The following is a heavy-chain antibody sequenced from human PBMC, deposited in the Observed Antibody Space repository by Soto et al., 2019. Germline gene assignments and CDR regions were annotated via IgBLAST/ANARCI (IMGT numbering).Heavy chain of an antibody. V-gene: IGHV3-30-3*01. CDR2: ISYDGSNK. CDR1: GFTFSSYA. CDR3: ARDNPVYYDSSGYFDAFDI. J-gene: IGHJ3*02. Sequence: SLRLSFAAAGFTFSSYAMHWVRQAPGKGLEWVAVISYDGSNKYYADSVKGRFTISRDNSKNTLYLQMNSLRAEDTAVYYCARDNPVYYDSSGYFDAFDIWGQGTMVTVSS. D-gene: IGHD3-22*01.